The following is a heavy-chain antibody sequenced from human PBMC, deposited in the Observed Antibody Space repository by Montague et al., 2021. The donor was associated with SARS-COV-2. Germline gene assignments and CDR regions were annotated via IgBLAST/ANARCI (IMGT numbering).Heavy chain of an antibody. CDR1: GFSLTTSGVS. J-gene: IGHJ4*02. Sequence: PALVKPTQTLTLTCTFSGFSLTTSGVSVSWVRQPPGKALEWLAVIDWEGDTHYSTSLKTRLTISKDTSKNQVVLTMTNMDPVDTATYYCARIHIAAAGTGLDYWGQGTLVTVSS. CDR3: ARIHIAAAGTGLDY. D-gene: IGHD6-13*01. CDR2: IDWEGDT. V-gene: IGHV2-70*19.